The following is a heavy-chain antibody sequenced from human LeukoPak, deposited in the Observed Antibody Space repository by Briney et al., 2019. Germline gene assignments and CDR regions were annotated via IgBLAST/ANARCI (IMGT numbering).Heavy chain of an antibody. D-gene: IGHD2-2*01. V-gene: IGHV3-9*01. Sequence: GGSLRLSCVASGFTFEDHVMHWVRQAPGKGLEWVSSISWSGDRMGYADAVKGRFTISRDNAKNSLFLQMNSLRAEDTALYYCAKDLGGSATTVWGQGTLVTVSS. CDR1: GFTFEDHV. CDR3: AKDLGGSATTV. J-gene: IGHJ4*02. CDR2: ISWSGDRM.